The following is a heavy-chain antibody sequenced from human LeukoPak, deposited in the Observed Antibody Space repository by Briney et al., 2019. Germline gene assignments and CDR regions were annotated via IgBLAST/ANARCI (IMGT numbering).Heavy chain of an antibody. CDR3: ARDGTVYDILSASARYYLDY. CDR2: VYNSGNS. D-gene: IGHD3-9*01. J-gene: IGHJ4*02. V-gene: IGHV4-59*01. CDR1: GGSISGYY. Sequence: SETLSLTCSVSGGSISGYYWSWIRQAPGKGLEWIAYVYNSGNSNYNPSLQSRVTISIDTSKNHFSLKLRSVTAADTAVYYCARDGTVYDILSASARYYLDYWGQGTLVTVSS.